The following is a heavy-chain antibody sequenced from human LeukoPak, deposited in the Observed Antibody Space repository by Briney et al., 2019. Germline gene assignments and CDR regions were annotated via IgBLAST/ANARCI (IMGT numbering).Heavy chain of an antibody. CDR1: GFTFSSYW. D-gene: IGHD3-3*01. V-gene: IGHV3-7*01. CDR3: ANTGLFGVVDY. Sequence: GGSLRLSCAASGFTFSSYWMSWVRQAPGKGLEWVANIKQDGSEKDYVDSVKGRFTISRDNAKNSLYLQMSSLRVEDTAVYYCANTGLFGVVDYWGQGTLVTVSS. CDR2: IKQDGSEK. J-gene: IGHJ4*02.